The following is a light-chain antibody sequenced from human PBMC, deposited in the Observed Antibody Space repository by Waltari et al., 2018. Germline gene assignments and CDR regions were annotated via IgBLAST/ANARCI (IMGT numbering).Light chain of an antibody. CDR2: ASS. Sequence: EIAMTQSPVTLSVSPGDTATLSCRASQSISINLAGYQQKPGQAPRLLSYASSTRASGSPARFSGSGSGTEFTLTISSLQSEDFAVYYCQQYDNWPPWTFGQGTKVEI. V-gene: IGKV3-15*01. CDR3: QQYDNWPPWT. J-gene: IGKJ1*01. CDR1: QSISIN.